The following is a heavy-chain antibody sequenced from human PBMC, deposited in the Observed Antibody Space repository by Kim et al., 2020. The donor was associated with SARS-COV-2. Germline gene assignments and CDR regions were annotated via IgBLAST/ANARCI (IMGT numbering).Heavy chain of an antibody. CDR1: GFTFSDYY. CDR2: ISSSGSTI. Sequence: GGSLRLSCAASGFTFSDYYMSWIRQAPGKGLEWVSYISSSGSTIYYADSVKGRFTISRDNAKNSLYLQMNSLRAEDTAVYYCARDSPLNYYDSSGYSDYYYGMDVWGQGTTVTVSS. CDR3: ARDSPLNYYDSSGYSDYYYGMDV. J-gene: IGHJ6*02. D-gene: IGHD3-22*01. V-gene: IGHV3-11*01.